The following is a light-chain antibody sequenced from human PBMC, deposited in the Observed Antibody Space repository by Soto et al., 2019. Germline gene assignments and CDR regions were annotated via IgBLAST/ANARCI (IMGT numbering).Light chain of an antibody. Sequence: EIVLTQSPGTLTLSPGERATLYCRASQSVRSNYLAWYQQGPGQAPRLLIFAASSRATGIPDRFSGSGSGTDFTLTISRLEPEDFAVYYCQQYSTSPWTFGQGTKVDIK. CDR3: QQYSTSPWT. CDR1: QSVRSNY. J-gene: IGKJ1*01. CDR2: AAS. V-gene: IGKV3-20*01.